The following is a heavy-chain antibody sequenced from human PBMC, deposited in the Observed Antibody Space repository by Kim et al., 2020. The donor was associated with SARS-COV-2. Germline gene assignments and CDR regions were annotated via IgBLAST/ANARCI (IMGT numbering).Heavy chain of an antibody. D-gene: IGHD3-22*01. CDR3: ASPIGDSSGYGGYYFDY. CDR2: IIPILGIA. CDR1: GGTFSSYA. J-gene: IGHJ4*02. Sequence: SVKVSCKASGGTFSSYAISWVRQAPGQGLEWMGRIIPILGIANYAQKFQGRVTITADKSTSTAYMELSSLRSEDTAVYYCASPIGDSSGYGGYYFDYWGQGTLVTVSS. V-gene: IGHV1-69*04.